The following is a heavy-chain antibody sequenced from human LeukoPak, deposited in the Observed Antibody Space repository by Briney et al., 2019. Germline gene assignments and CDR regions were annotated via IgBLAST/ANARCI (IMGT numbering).Heavy chain of an antibody. CDR3: ARDGYYDTLTGYYDYYGMDV. D-gene: IGHD3-9*01. J-gene: IGHJ6*02. Sequence: ASVKVSCKASGYTFTSYGISWVRQAPGQGLEWMGWISAYNGNTNYAQKLQGRVTMTTDTSTSTAYMELRSLRSDDTAVYYCARDGYYDTLTGYYDYYGMDVWGRGTTVTVSS. CDR1: GYTFTSYG. V-gene: IGHV1-18*01. CDR2: ISAYNGNT.